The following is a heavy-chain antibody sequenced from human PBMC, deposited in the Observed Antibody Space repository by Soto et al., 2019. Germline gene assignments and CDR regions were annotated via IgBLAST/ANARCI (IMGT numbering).Heavy chain of an antibody. CDR3: ARAKNWGSLLYYFDY. CDR2: IYYSGST. CDR1: GGSISSYY. Sequence: SETLSLTCTVSGGSISSYYWSWIRQPPGKGLEWIGYIYYSGSTNYHPSLKSRVTIAVDTSKNQFSLKLSSVTAADTAVYYCARAKNWGSLLYYFDYWGQGTLVTVSS. D-gene: IGHD7-27*01. V-gene: IGHV4-59*01. J-gene: IGHJ4*02.